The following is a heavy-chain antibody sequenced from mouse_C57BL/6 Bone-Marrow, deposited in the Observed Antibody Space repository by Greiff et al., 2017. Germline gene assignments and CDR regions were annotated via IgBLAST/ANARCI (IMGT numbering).Heavy chain of an antibody. CDR1: GFTFSSYG. CDR3: ASPEVYYYAMDY. V-gene: IGHV5-6*01. J-gene: IGHJ4*01. CDR2: ISSGGSYT. D-gene: IGHD1-3*01. Sequence: EVQVVESGGDLVKPGGSLKLSCAASGFTFSSYGMSWVRQTPDKRLEWVATISSGGSYTYYPDSVKGRFTISRDTAKNTLYLQMSSLKSEDTAMYYCASPEVYYYAMDYWGQGTSVTVSS.